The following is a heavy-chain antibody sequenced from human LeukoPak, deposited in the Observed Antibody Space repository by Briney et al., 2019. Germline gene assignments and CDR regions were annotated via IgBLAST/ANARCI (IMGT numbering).Heavy chain of an antibody. J-gene: IGHJ5*02. D-gene: IGHD3-10*01. Sequence: SETLSLTRSVAAGSMSVYSRTWIRQPPGQGLEWIGYFHNSRTTSYNPSLTGRVTISVDTPMDQISLKMDSVTAADTGVYYCAMGLLGLSPWGQGTLVTVSS. CDR2: FHNSRTT. CDR1: AGSMSVYS. V-gene: IGHV4-59*01. CDR3: AMGLLGLSP.